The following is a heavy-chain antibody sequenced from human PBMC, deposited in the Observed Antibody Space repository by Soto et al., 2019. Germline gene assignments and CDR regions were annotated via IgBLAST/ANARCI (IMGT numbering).Heavy chain of an antibody. CDR3: AKDPTQWLAPYYFDF. Sequence: HPGGSLRLSCAASGLAFSSYALSWVRQAPGKGLEWVSAISGSGGNTHYADSVKGRFTISRDNSKNTLFLQMDSLRAEDTAVYYCAKDPTQWLAPYYFDFRGQGTLVTVSS. CDR1: GLAFSSYA. D-gene: IGHD6-19*01. J-gene: IGHJ4*02. V-gene: IGHV3-23*01. CDR2: ISGSGGNT.